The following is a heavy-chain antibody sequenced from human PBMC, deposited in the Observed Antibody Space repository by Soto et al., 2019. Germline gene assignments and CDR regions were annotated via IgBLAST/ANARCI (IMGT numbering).Heavy chain of an antibody. CDR1: GFTFDDYA. CDR2: INWNSGSI. D-gene: IGHD6-13*01. J-gene: IGHJ1*01. CDR3: VKDESINWYSGHFRH. Sequence: GGSLRLCCAASGFTFDDYAMHWVRQVPGKGLEWVSGINWNSGSIGYGDSVKGRFAISRDNAKNSLHLQMNSLSAEDTAFYYCVKDESINWYSGHFRHWGQGTLVTVSS. V-gene: IGHV3-9*01.